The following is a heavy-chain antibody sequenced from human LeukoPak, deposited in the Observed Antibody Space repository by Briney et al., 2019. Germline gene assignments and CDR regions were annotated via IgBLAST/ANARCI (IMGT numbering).Heavy chain of an antibody. CDR3: ATTYYDYVWGSYRYTYLDY. D-gene: IGHD3-16*02. Sequence: ASVKVSCKASGDTFSSYAINWVRQAPGQGLEWMGGIIPIFGTTNYAQKFQGRVTITADESASTAYMELSSLRSEDTAVYYCATTYYDYVWGSYRYTYLDYWGQGTLVTVSS. CDR2: IIPIFGTT. J-gene: IGHJ4*02. CDR1: GDTFSSYA. V-gene: IGHV1-69*13.